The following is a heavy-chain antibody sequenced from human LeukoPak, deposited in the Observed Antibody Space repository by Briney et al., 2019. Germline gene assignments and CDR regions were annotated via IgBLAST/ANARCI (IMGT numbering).Heavy chain of an antibody. Sequence: GESLKISCKGSGYSFTTYWIAWVRQTPGKGLEWMGIIYPGDSDTRYSPSFQGQVTISADKSMRVAYLQWTSLKASDTAMYYCAWSVSGVTFDYWGQGTLVTVSS. CDR2: IYPGDSDT. J-gene: IGHJ4*02. CDR3: AWSVSGVTFDY. CDR1: GYSFTTYW. V-gene: IGHV5-51*01. D-gene: IGHD6-19*01.